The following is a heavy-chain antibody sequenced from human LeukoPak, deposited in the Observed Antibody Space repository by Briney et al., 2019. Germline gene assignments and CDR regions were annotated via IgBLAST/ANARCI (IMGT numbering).Heavy chain of an antibody. CDR1: GFTFSSYG. J-gene: IGHJ4*02. D-gene: IGHD3-10*01. Sequence: GRSLRLSCAASGFTFSSYGMHWVRQAPGKGLEGVAVIWYDGSNKYYADSVTGRFTTSRDNSKNTLYLQMNSLRAEDTAVYYCAIGELLGDCWGQGALVTVSS. CDR2: IWYDGSNK. V-gene: IGHV3-33*01. CDR3: AIGELLGDC.